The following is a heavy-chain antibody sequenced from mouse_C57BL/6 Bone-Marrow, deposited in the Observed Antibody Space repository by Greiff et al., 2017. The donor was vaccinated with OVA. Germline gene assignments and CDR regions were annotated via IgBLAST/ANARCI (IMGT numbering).Heavy chain of an antibody. Sequence: EVQLQQPGPELVKPGASVKISCKASGYSFTGYYMNWVKQSPEKSLEWIGEINPSTGGTTYNQKFKAKATLTVDKSSSTAYMQLNSLTSEDSAVYDYAGGGSGSFDFWGQGTLVTVSA. CDR1: GYSFTGYY. CDR2: INPSTGGT. J-gene: IGHJ3*01. CDR3: AGGGSGSFDF. V-gene: IGHV1-42*01. D-gene: IGHD3-1*01.